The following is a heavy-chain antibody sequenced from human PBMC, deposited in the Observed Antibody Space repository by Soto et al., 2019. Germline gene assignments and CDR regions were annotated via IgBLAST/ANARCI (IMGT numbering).Heavy chain of an antibody. CDR3: ARKGLRFHAYYFDY. CDR1: GGSLSSSGYY. D-gene: IGHD3-3*01. CDR2: IYYSGST. J-gene: IGHJ4*02. Sequence: SETLSLTCTVSGGSLSSSGYYWGWIRQPPGKGLEWIGSIYYSGSTYYNPSLKSRVTISVDTSKNQFSLKLSSVTAADTAVYYCARKGLRFHAYYFDYWGQGTLVTVSS. V-gene: IGHV4-39*01.